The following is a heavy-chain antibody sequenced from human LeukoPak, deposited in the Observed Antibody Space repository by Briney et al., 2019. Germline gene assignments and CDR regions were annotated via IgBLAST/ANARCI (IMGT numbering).Heavy chain of an antibody. J-gene: IGHJ4*02. CDR3: SRGSGWLSVY. Sequence: GGSLRLSCTASGFTFGDYLMSWFRQAPGKGLEWIGFISGGTTEYDASVKGRFTISRDDSTSIAYLQMNSLTTEDTAVYYCSRGSGWLSVYWGQGTLVTVSS. D-gene: IGHD6-19*01. CDR2: ISGGTT. V-gene: IGHV3-49*03. CDR1: GFTFGDYL.